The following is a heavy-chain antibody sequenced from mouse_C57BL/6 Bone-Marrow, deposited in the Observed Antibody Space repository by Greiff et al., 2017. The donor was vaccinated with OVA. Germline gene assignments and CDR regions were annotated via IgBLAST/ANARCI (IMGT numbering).Heavy chain of an antibody. J-gene: IGHJ2*01. D-gene: IGHD1-1*01. Sequence: VQLQQSGPVLVKPGASVKMSCKASGYTFTDYYMNWVKQSHGKSLEWIGVINPYNGGTSYNQKFKGKATLTVDKSSSTAYMELNSLTSEDSAVYYCSFYYNGSRDYWGQGTTLTVSS. CDR1: GYTFTDYY. CDR2: INPYNGGT. CDR3: SFYYNGSRDY. V-gene: IGHV1-19*01.